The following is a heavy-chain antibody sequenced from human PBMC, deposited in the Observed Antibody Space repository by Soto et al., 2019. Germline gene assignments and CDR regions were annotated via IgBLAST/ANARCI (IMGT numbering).Heavy chain of an antibody. CDR2: TYYRSKWYS. J-gene: IGHJ4*02. Sequence: SQTLSLTCAISGDSLSSNSDPWHWIRQSPSRGLEWLGRTYYRSKWYSDYAISVKSRMTISPDTSKNQLSLQLNSVTPEDTSMYYCIRQKIVGGMDLFDYWGRGTLVTVSS. V-gene: IGHV6-1*01. CDR3: IRQKIVGGMDLFDY. CDR1: GDSLSSNSDP. D-gene: IGHD1-26*01.